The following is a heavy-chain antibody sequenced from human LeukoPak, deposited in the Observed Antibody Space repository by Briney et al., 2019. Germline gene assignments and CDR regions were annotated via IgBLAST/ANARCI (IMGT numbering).Heavy chain of an antibody. CDR1: GFTFDDYA. CDR2: ISWNSGSI. V-gene: IGHV3-9*03. D-gene: IGHD2-15*01. CDR3: AKDSLPGGSATPNWFDP. Sequence: GGSLRLSCAASGFTFDDYAMHWVRHAPGKGLEWVSGISWNSGSIGYADSVKGRFTISRDNAKNSLYLQMNSLRAEDMDCAKDSLPGGSATPNWFDPWGQGTLVTVSS. J-gene: IGHJ5*02.